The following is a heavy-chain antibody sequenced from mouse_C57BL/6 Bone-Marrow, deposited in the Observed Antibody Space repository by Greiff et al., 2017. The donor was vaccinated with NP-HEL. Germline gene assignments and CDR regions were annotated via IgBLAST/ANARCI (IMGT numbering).Heavy chain of an antibody. J-gene: IGHJ4*01. CDR3: TGYYSNYYAMDY. Sequence: VQLVESGGGLVQPGGSMKLSCVASGFTFSNYWMHWVRQSPEKGLAWVAHISLYSDNYSTHYAESVKGRFTISRDDSKSSVYLQMNNLRSEDTGIYYGTGYYSNYYAMDYWGQGTSVTVSS. CDR1: GFTFSNYW. V-gene: IGHV6-3*01. D-gene: IGHD2-5*01. CDR2: ISLYSDNYST.